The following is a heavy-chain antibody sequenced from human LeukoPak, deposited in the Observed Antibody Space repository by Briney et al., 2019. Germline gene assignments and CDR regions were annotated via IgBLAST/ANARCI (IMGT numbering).Heavy chain of an antibody. CDR2: IYYSGST. J-gene: IGHJ6*02. CDR1: GGSISSYY. Sequence: KASETLSLTCTVSGGSISSYYWSWIRQPPGKGLEWIGYIYYSGSTNYDPSLKSRVTISVDTFKNQFSLKLSSVTAADTAVYYCARGFRVTSTYYYGMDVWGQGTTVTVSS. CDR3: ARGFRVTSTYYYGMDV. D-gene: IGHD2/OR15-2a*01. V-gene: IGHV4-59*01.